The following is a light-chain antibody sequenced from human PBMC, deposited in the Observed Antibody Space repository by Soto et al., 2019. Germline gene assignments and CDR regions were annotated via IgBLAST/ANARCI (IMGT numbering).Light chain of an antibody. CDR2: GAS. J-gene: IGKJ1*01. Sequence: EIVMTQSPATLSVSPGESATLSCRASQSVSSSLAWYQQKPGQAPRLLIYGASTRATGVPARFRGSGSGTDFTLTISSLQSEDFAVYYCQQYNNWPPWTFGQGTKVEIK. CDR3: QQYNNWPPWT. V-gene: IGKV3-15*01. CDR1: QSVSSS.